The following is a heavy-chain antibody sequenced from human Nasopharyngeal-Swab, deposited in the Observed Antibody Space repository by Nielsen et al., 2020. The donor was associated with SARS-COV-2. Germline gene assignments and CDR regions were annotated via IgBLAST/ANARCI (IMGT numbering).Heavy chain of an antibody. V-gene: IGHV3-9*01. CDR3: AKDVNSALVSGYGMDV. CDR1: GFTFDDYA. Sequence: GGSLRLSCAASGFTFDDYAMHWVRQPPGKGLEWVSGVNWNSAAIHYADSVKGRFTIPRDNAKNSLYLQMNSLRSEDTALYYCAKDVNSALVSGYGMDVWGRGTTVTVSS. CDR2: VNWNSAAI. J-gene: IGHJ6*02. D-gene: IGHD5-18*01.